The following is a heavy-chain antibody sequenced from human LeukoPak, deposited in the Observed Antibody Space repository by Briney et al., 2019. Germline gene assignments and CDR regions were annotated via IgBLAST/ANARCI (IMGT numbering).Heavy chain of an antibody. D-gene: IGHD4-17*01. CDR1: GFTVSSNC. CDR3: ARGTVTTRYFQH. Sequence: PTGGSLRLSCAASGFTVSSNCMSWVRQAPGKGLEWVSVIYSGGSTYYADSVKRRFTISRDNSKNTLYLQMDGLRAEDTAMYYCARGTVTTRYFQHWGQGTLVTVSS. CDR2: IYSGGST. V-gene: IGHV3-53*01. J-gene: IGHJ1*01.